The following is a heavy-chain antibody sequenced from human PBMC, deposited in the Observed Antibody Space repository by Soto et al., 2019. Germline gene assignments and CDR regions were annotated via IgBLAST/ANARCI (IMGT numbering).Heavy chain of an antibody. CDR1: GYTFTSYG. Sequence: ASVNVSCKASGYTFTSYGINWVRQATGQGLEWMGWMNPNSGNTGYAQKFQGRVTMTRNTSISTAYMELSSLRSEDTAVYYCARGGGIPGAIDYFDYWGQGTLVTVSS. D-gene: IGHD1-26*01. CDR2: MNPNSGNT. V-gene: IGHV1-8*01. J-gene: IGHJ4*02. CDR3: ARGGGIPGAIDYFDY.